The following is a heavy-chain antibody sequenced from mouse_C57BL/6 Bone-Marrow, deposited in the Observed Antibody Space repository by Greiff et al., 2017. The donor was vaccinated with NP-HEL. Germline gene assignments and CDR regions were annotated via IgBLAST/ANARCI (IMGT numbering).Heavy chain of an antibody. V-gene: IGHV1-50*01. Sequence: QVQLQQPGAELVKPGASVKLSCKASGYTFTSYWMQWVKQRPGQGLEWIGEIDPSDSYTNYNQKFKGKATLTVDTSSSTAYMQLSSLTSEDSAVYYCARRGQLRLTFAYWGQGTLVTVSA. CDR1: GYTFTSYW. CDR3: ARRGQLRLTFAY. D-gene: IGHD3-2*02. CDR2: IDPSDSYT. J-gene: IGHJ3*01.